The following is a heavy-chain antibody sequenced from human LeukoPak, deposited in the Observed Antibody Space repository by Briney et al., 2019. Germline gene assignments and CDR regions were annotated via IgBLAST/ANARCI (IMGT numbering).Heavy chain of an antibody. CDR2: IKTKLDGVTI. J-gene: IGHJ3*02. V-gene: IGHV3-15*01. CDR3: TTRTGGNYYLDAFNI. Sequence: GGSLRLSCAASGFTFSNAWMSWVRQAPGKGLEWVGRIKTKLDGVTIDYAAPVKGRLTISRDDTKNTLYLQMNSLKTEDTAVYYCTTRTGGNYYLDAFNIWGQGTMVTVSS. D-gene: IGHD1-26*01. CDR1: GFTFSNAW.